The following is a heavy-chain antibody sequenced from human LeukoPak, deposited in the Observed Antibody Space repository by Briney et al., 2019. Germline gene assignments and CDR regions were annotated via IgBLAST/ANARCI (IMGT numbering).Heavy chain of an antibody. CDR2: ISASGGSV. CDR1: GFIFSDYY. D-gene: IGHD3-10*01. J-gene: IGHJ4*02. Sequence: GGSLRLSCAASGFIFSDYYMGWIRQPPGRGLEWVSYISASGGSVYYADSVKGRITVSRDNAQNSLSLQMRSLRAEDTAVYYCVRPQFYGSGSPIDYWGQGALVTVSS. CDR3: VRPQFYGSGSPIDY. V-gene: IGHV3-11*01.